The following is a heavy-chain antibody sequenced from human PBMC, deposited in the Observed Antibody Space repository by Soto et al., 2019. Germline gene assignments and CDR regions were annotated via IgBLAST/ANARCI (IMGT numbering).Heavy chain of an antibody. V-gene: IGHV3-23*01. CDR1: GFTFSSYA. Sequence: EVQLLDSGGGLVQPGGSLRLSCAASGFTFSSYAMSWVRQAPGKGLEWVSAISGSGGSTYYADSVKGRFTISRDNSKNTLYLQMNSLRAEDTAVYYCAKDHYYGSGSPYGMDVWGQGTTVTVSS. CDR3: AKDHYYGSGSPYGMDV. D-gene: IGHD3-10*01. J-gene: IGHJ6*02. CDR2: ISGSGGST.